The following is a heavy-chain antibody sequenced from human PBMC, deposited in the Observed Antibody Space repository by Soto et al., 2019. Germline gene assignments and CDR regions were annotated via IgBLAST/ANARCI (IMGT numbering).Heavy chain of an antibody. CDR3: ASRSGYDSSGAFDI. J-gene: IGHJ3*02. D-gene: IGHD5-12*01. Sequence: PSETLSLTCTVSGGSISSSSYYWGWIRQPPGKGLEWIGSIYYSGSTYYNPSLKSRVTISVDTSKNQFSLKLSSVTAADTAVYYCASRSGYDSSGAFDIWGQGTMVTVSS. V-gene: IGHV4-39*01. CDR2: IYYSGST. CDR1: GGSISSSSYY.